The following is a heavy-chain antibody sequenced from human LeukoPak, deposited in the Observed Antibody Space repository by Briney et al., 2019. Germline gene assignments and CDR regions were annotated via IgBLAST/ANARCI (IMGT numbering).Heavy chain of an antibody. V-gene: IGHV3-7*01. CDR2: IKQDGREK. CDR1: GFTFSNYW. Sequence: PGGSLRLSCAASGFTFSNYWMNWGREAPGKGLDWVANIKQDGREKYYVDFVQGRFTISRDNAKNTLYLQMNSLRAEDTAVYYCARDGCSGGNCYSFWFDPWGRGTLVTVSS. CDR3: ARDGCSGGNCYSFWFDP. D-gene: IGHD2-15*01. J-gene: IGHJ5*02.